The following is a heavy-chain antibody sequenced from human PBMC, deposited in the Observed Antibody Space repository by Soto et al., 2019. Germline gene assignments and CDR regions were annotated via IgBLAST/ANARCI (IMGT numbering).Heavy chain of an antibody. CDR3: ARTLAAAALSCGMDV. CDR1: GGSFSGYY. Sequence: QVQLQQWGAGLLKPSETLSLTCAVYGGSFSGYYWSWIRQPPGKGLEWIGEINHSGSTNYNPSLKSRVTISVDTSKNQFPLELSSVTAADTAVYYCARTLAAAALSCGMDVWGQGTTVTVSS. CDR2: INHSGST. V-gene: IGHV4-34*01. J-gene: IGHJ6*02. D-gene: IGHD6-13*01.